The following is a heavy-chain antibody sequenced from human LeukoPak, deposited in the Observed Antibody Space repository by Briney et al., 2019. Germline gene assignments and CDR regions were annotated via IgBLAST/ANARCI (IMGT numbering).Heavy chain of an antibody. V-gene: IGHV4-59*01. CDR2: IYYSGST. Sequence: SETLSLTCTVSGGSISSYYWSWIWQPPGKGLEWIGYIYYSGSTNYNPSLKSRVTISVDTSKNQFSLHLTSVTAADTAVYYCARSTYDSSYYFDYWGQGTLVTVSS. CDR3: ARSTYDSSYYFDY. D-gene: IGHD3-22*01. CDR1: GGSISSYY. J-gene: IGHJ4*02.